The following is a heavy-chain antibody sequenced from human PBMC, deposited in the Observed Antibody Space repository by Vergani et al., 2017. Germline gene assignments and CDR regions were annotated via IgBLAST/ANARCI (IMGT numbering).Heavy chain of an antibody. D-gene: IGHD3-22*01. CDR1: GFTFSDYY. V-gene: IGHV3-30*03. CDR2: ISYDGSNK. J-gene: IGHJ4*02. CDR3: AGDSSGYDLFDY. Sequence: QVQLVESGGGLVKPGGSLRLSCAASGFTFSDYYMSWIRQAPGKGLEWVAVISYDGSNKYYADSVKGRFTISRDNSKNTLYLQMNSLRAEDTAVYYCAGDSSGYDLFDYWGQGTLVTVSS.